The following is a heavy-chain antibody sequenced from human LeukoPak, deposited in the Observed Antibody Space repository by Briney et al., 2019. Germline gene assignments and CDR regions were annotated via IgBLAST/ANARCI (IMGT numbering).Heavy chain of an antibody. CDR2: ISGSGGST. CDR1: GFTFSSYD. J-gene: IGHJ4*02. D-gene: IGHD3-10*01. CDR3: AKDSRYYGSGRRVDY. Sequence: PGGSLRLSCAASGFTFSSYDMSWVRQAPGKGLEWVSAISGSGGSTYYADSVKGRFTISRDNSKKTLHLQMNSLRAEDTAVYYCAKDSRYYGSGRRVDYWGQGTLVTVSS. V-gene: IGHV3-23*01.